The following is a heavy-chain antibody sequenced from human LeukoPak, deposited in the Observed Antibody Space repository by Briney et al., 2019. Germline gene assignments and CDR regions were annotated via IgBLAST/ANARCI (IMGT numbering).Heavy chain of an antibody. D-gene: IGHD2-2*01. CDR3: ARHLGYCGTTSCFGRAYWFDP. CDR2: IYYRGST. J-gene: IGHJ5*02. Sequence: PSETLSPTCTVSGGSISSYYWSWIRQPPGKGLEWIGYIYYRGSTNYNPSLQSRITISVDTSKNQFSLNLKSVTAADTAVYYCARHLGYCGTTSCFGRAYWFDPWGQGTLVTVSS. V-gene: IGHV4-59*08. CDR1: GGSISSYY.